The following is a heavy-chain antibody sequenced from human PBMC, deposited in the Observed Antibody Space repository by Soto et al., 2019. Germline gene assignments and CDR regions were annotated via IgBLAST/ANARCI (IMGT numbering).Heavy chain of an antibody. J-gene: IGHJ3*02. Sequence: QGTLEESGPTLVKPTQTLTLTCSFSGFSLSTSGVGVGWIRQSPGKALEWLALIYWSGDEHYRPSLKSMLSIIKDTSKNHVVLIMTDMDPVDTATYYCARGLATLPVFAFDIWGQGTMVTVSS. CDR2: IYWSGDE. CDR1: GFSLSTSGVG. V-gene: IGHV2-5*01. CDR3: ARGLATLPVFAFDI. D-gene: IGHD6-6*01.